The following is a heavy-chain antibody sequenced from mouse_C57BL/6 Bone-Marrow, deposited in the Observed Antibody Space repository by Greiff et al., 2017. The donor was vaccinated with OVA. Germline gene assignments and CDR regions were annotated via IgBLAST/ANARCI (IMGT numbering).Heavy chain of an antibody. D-gene: IGHD3-2*01. CDR3: TREGPRQLQDYAMDY. CDR2: ISSGGDYI. J-gene: IGHJ4*01. CDR1: GFTFSSYA. Sequence: EVNVVESGEGLVKPGGSLKLSCAASGFTFSSYAMSWVRQTPEKRLEWVAYISSGGDYIYYADTVKGRFTISRDNARTTLYLQMSSLKSEDTAMYYCTREGPRQLQDYAMDYWGQGTSVTVSS. V-gene: IGHV5-9-1*02.